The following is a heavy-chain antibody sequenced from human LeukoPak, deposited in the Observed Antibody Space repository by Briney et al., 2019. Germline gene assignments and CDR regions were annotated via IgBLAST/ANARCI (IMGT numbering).Heavy chain of an antibody. V-gene: IGHV3-21*01. CDR1: GFTFSSYS. J-gene: IGHJ6*03. Sequence: GGSLRLSCAASGFTFSSYSMNWVCQAPGKGLEWVSSISSSSSYIYYADSVKGRFTISRDNAKNSLYLQMNSLRAEDTAVYYCAKCLQGYYYYYYMDVWGKGSTVTISS. D-gene: IGHD2-2*01. CDR3: AKCLQGYYYYYYMDV. CDR2: ISSSSSYI.